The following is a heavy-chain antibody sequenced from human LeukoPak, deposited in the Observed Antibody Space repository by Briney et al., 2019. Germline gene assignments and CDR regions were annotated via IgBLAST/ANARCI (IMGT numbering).Heavy chain of an antibody. D-gene: IGHD3-22*01. CDR1: GYTFTSYA. Sequence: GASVKVSCKASGYTFTSYAMHWVRQAPGQRLEWMGWINAGNGNTKYSQKFQGRVTMTRDTSTSTVYMELSSLRSEDTAVYYCARITGYDSSGYYQPDYWGQGTLVTVSS. CDR3: ARITGYDSSGYYQPDY. CDR2: INAGNGNT. J-gene: IGHJ4*02. V-gene: IGHV1-3*01.